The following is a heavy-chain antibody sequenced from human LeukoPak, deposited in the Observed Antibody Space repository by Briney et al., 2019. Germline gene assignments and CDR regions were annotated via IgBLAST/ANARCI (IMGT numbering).Heavy chain of an antibody. CDR3: ARRHSSSWSTFDY. Sequence: PSETLSLTCTVSGGSISSSSYYWGWIRQPPGKGLEWIGSIYYSGNTYYNPSLKSRVTISVDTSKNQFSLKLSSVTAADTAVYYCARRHSSSWSTFDYWGQGTLVNLSS. D-gene: IGHD6-13*01. CDR2: IYYSGNT. J-gene: IGHJ4*02. CDR1: GGSISSSSYY. V-gene: IGHV4-39*01.